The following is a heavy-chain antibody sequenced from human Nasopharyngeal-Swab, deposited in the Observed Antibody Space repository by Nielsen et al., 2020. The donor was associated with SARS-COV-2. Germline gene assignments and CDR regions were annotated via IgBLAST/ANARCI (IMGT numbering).Heavy chain of an antibody. CDR3: TNTPGYINSWWDAFDI. Sequence: GESLKISCVASGFSFSGSAIHWVRQDSGKELEWVGRIRSKANSYETAYAASVKGRFTISRDDAKNTAYLQMNSLKTEDTAVYYCTNTPGYINSWWDAFDIWGQGTMVTVSS. J-gene: IGHJ3*02. D-gene: IGHD6-13*01. CDR1: GFSFSGSA. CDR2: IRSKANSYET. V-gene: IGHV3-73*01.